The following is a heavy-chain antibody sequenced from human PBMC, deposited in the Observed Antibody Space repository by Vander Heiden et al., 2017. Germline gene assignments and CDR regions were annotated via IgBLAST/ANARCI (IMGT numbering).Heavy chain of an antibody. CDR1: GGSTSSYY. CDR3: ARELIAVAGDYYYYYGMDV. Sequence: QVQLQESGPGLVKPSETLSLTCTVSGGSTSSYYWSWIRQPAGKGLEWIGRIYTSGSTNYNPSLKSRVTMSVDTSKNQFSLKLSSVTAADTAVYYCARELIAVAGDYYYYYGMDVWGQGTTVTVSS. V-gene: IGHV4-4*07. D-gene: IGHD6-19*01. J-gene: IGHJ6*02. CDR2: IYTSGST.